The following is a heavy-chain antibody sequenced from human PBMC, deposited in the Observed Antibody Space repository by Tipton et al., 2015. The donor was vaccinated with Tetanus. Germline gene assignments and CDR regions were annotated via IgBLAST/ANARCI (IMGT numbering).Heavy chain of an antibody. V-gene: IGHV3-23*01. CDR3: AKGPESYTVVTPHFDY. Sequence: CAASGFTFSSYAMSWVRQAPGKGLEWVSAISGSGGSTYYADSVKGRFTISRDNSKNTLYLQMNSLRAEDTAVYYCAKGPESYTVVTPHFDYWGQGTLVTVSS. D-gene: IGHD4-23*01. CDR2: ISGSGGST. CDR1: GFTFSSYA. J-gene: IGHJ4*02.